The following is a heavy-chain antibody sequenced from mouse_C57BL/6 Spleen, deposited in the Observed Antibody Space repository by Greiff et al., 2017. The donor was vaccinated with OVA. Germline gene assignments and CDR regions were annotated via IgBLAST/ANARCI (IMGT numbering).Heavy chain of an antibody. J-gene: IGHJ1*03. V-gene: IGHV1-15*01. CDR3: TRREAYYSNYGYFDV. CDR1: GYTFTDYE. Sequence: VQLQESGAELVRPGASVTLSCKASGYTFTDYEMHWVKQTPVHGLAWIGAIDPETGGTAYNQKFKGKAILTADKSSSTAYMELRSLTSEDSAVYYCTRREAYYSNYGYFDVWGTGTTVTVSS. D-gene: IGHD2-5*01. CDR2: IDPETGGT.